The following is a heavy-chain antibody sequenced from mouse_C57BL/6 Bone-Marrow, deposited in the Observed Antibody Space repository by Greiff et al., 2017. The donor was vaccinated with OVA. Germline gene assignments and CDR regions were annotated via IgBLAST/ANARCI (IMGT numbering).Heavy chain of an antibody. Sequence: VHVKQSGAELVRPGASVKLSCTASGFNIKDDYMHWVKQRPEQGLEWIGWIDPENGDTEYASKFQGKATITADTSSNTAYLQLSSLTSEDTAVYYCTSGSSYPFWYFDVWGTGTTVTVSS. D-gene: IGHD1-1*01. CDR3: TSGSSYPFWYFDV. J-gene: IGHJ1*03. CDR1: GFNIKDDY. V-gene: IGHV14-4*01. CDR2: IDPENGDT.